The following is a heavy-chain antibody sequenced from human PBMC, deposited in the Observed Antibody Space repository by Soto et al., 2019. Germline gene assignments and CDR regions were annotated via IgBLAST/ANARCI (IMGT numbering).Heavy chain of an antibody. CDR3: ARRYGGNFDY. D-gene: IGHD1-26*01. CDR2: IYYSGST. Sequence: QVQLQESGPGLVKPSETLSLTCTVSGGSINSYYWSWIRQPPGKGLEWIGYIYYSGSTNYNPSLKSRVTISVDTSKNQFSLMLSSVTAADTAVYYCARRYGGNFDYWGQGTLVTVSS. J-gene: IGHJ4*02. V-gene: IGHV4-59*01. CDR1: GGSINSYY.